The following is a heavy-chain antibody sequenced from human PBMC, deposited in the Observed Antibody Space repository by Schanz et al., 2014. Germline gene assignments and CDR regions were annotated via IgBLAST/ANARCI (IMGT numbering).Heavy chain of an antibody. V-gene: IGHV3-23*01. D-gene: IGHD2-15*01. CDR1: GFTFNSYA. CDR2: IRHSGGSK. J-gene: IGHJ6*02. Sequence: DVQLLESGGGLVQPGGSLRLSCAASGFTFNSYAMTWVRQAPGTGLEWVSSIRHSGGSKYYADSVKGRFTISRDNSENKLYLQMNSLSADDTAVFDCTTGMGYCSGGTCYDCYYYGLDVWGQGTTVTVSS. CDR3: TTGMGYCSGGTCYDCYYYGLDV.